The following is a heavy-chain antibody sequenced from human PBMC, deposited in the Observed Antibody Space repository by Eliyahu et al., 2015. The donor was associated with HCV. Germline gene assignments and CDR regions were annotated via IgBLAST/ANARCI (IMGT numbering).Heavy chain of an antibody. CDR2: IYWDDDK. V-gene: IGHV2-5*02. Sequence: QITLKESGPTLVKPTQTLTLTCTFSGFSLSTSGVGVGWIRQPPGKALEWLALIYWDDDKRYSPSLKSRLTITKDTSKNQVVLTMTNMDPVDTATYYCAHAETANNWNFGHVSDNWFDPWGQGTLVTVSS. J-gene: IGHJ5*02. CDR1: GFSLSTSGVG. CDR3: AHAETANNWNFGHVSDNWFDP. D-gene: IGHD1-7*01.